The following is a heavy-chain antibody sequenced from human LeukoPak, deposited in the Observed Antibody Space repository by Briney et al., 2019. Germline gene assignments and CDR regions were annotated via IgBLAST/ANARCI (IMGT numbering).Heavy chain of an antibody. Sequence: GGSLRLSCAASGFTFSSYAMSWVRQAPGKGLEWVSGISGSGDSTYYADSVKGRFTISRDNSKNTLYLQMNSLRADDTAVYYCAKGGLVHRFDPWGQGTLVTVSS. CDR1: GFTFSSYA. J-gene: IGHJ5*02. CDR2: ISGSGDST. V-gene: IGHV3-23*01. CDR3: AKGGLVHRFDP.